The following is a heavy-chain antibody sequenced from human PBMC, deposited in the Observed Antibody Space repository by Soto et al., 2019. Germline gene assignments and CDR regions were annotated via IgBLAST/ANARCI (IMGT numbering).Heavy chain of an antibody. CDR3: ARLSQYYYDSSGYPFNWFDP. CDR1: GGSISSGGYY. CDR2: IYYSGST. V-gene: IGHV4-31*03. Sequence: PSETLSLTCTVSGGSISSGGYYWSWIRQHPGKGLEWIGYIYYSGSTYYNPSLKSRVTISVDTSKNQFSLKLSSVTAADTAVYYCARLSQYYYDSSGYPFNWFDPWGQGTLVTVSS. D-gene: IGHD3-22*01. J-gene: IGHJ5*02.